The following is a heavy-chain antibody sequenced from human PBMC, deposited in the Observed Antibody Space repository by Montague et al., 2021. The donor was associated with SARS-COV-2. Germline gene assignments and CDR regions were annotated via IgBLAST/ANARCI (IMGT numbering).Heavy chain of an antibody. J-gene: IGHJ3*02. CDR2: IWYDGSNK. CDR3: AKLGSSWSDGDDAFDI. V-gene: IGHV3-33*06. Sequence: SLRLSCAASGFTFSSYAMSWVRQAPGKGLEWVAVIWYDGSNKYYADSVKGRFTISRDNSKNTLYLQMNSLRAEDTAVYYCAKLGSSWSDGDDAFDIWGQGTMVTVSS. CDR1: GFTFSSYA. D-gene: IGHD6-13*01.